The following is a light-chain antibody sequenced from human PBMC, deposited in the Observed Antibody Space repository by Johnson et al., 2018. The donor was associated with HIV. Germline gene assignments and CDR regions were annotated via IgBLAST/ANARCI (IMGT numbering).Light chain of an antibody. Sequence: QFVLTQPPSVSAAPGQKVTISCSGSTSSIGNNYVSWYQHLPGTAPKLLIYDNNKRPSGLPARFSGSKSGTSATLCITGLQTGDEADYYCGTWVGSLSACVFGTGTKVTVL. J-gene: IGLJ1*01. CDR3: GTWVGSLSACV. V-gene: IGLV1-51*01. CDR1: TSSIGNNY. CDR2: DNN.